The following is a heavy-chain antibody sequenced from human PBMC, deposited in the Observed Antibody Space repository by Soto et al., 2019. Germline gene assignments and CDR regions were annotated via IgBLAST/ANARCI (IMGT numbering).Heavy chain of an antibody. CDR3: ATGGGKSSLSSGSIYFG. CDR2: INTGNGNT. J-gene: IGHJ1*01. D-gene: IGHD3-22*01. CDR1: GYSFTTYA. V-gene: IGHV1-3*04. Sequence: QVQLVQSGAEVKKPGASVKVSCKASGYSFTTYAIQWVRQAPGQTFEWMGWINTGNGNTKYSQNFQGRVTITRDTSATIVYMELGSLRSDDRAVYYCATGGGKSSLSSGSIYFGWGQGTLVTVAS.